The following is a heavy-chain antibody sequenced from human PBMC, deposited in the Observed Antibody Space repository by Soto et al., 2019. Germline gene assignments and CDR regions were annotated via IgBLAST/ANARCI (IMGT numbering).Heavy chain of an antibody. CDR3: AKDQGSSWYYFDY. V-gene: IGHV3-30*18. J-gene: IGHJ4*02. Sequence: QVQLVESGGGVVQPGRSQRLSCAASGFTFSSYGMHWVRQAPGKGLEWVAVISYDGSNKYYADSVKGRFTISRDNSKNTLYLQMNSLRAEDTAVYYCAKDQGSSWYYFDYWGQGTLVTVSS. CDR2: ISYDGSNK. D-gene: IGHD6-13*01. CDR1: GFTFSSYG.